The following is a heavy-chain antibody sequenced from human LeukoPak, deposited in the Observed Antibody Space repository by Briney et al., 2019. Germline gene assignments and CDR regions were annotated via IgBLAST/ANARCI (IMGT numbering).Heavy chain of an antibody. CDR2: IYTSGST. V-gene: IGHV4-4*07. Sequence: SETLSLTCTVSGGSIGSYYWSWIRQPAGKGLEWIGRIYTSGSTNYNPSLKSRVTMSVDTSKNQFSLKLSSVTAADTAVYYCARDLSSGYYSDAFDIWGQGTMVTVSS. J-gene: IGHJ3*02. CDR1: GGSIGSYY. CDR3: ARDLSSGYYSDAFDI. D-gene: IGHD3-22*01.